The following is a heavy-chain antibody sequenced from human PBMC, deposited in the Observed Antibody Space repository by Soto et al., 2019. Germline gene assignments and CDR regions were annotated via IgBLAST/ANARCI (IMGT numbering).Heavy chain of an antibody. Sequence: QVQLQESGPGLVKTSDTLSLTCTVSGGSITPYYWSWIRQPPGEGLEWIGYVSYSRKTGYNPSLKSLVSMSIDTTKNEFSLELTSLTAADAATYYCARQQYTVVTAFDVWGQGTTVAVSS. CDR1: GGSITPYY. CDR2: VSYSRKT. CDR3: ARQQYTVVTAFDV. V-gene: IGHV4-59*07. J-gene: IGHJ3*01. D-gene: IGHD2-15*01.